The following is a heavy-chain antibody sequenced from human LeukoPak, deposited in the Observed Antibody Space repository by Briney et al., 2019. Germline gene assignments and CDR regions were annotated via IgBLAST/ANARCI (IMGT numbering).Heavy chain of an antibody. D-gene: IGHD4-17*01. V-gene: IGHV1-2*02. CDR3: ARKGAVYGDYDH. Sequence: ASVKVSCKASGYTFTGYYMHWVRQAPGQGLEWMGWINPNSGGTHYAQKFQGRVTTTRDTSISTVYMELSRLRSDDTAVYYCARKGAVYGDYDHWGQGTLATVSS. CDR2: INPNSGGT. J-gene: IGHJ5*02. CDR1: GYTFTGYY.